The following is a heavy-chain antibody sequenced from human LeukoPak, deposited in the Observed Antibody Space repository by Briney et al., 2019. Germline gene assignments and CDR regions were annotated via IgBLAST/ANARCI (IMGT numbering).Heavy chain of an antibody. CDR3: GRVDDYKFARAYFQH. V-gene: IGHV1-69*05. CDR1: GGNFSSYA. J-gene: IGHJ1*01. CDR2: IIPIFGTA. Sequence: SAKVSCKASGGNFSSYATSWVRQAPGQGLEWMGGIIPIFGTANYAQKFPGRVTMTTDESTSTAYMELSSLRSGDTAVYDCGRVDDYKFARAYFQHGGQGTVVSVSS. D-gene: IGHD5-24*01.